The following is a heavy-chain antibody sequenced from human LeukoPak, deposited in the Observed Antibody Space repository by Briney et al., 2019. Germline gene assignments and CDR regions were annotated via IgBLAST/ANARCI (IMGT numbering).Heavy chain of an antibody. J-gene: IGHJ4*02. CDR3: AREGGYWNYYFDY. Sequence: HPGGSLRLSCAASGLTFSNAWMSWVRQAPGKGLEWVSVIYSGGSTYYADSVKGRFTISRDNSKNTLYLQMNSLRAEDTAVYYCAREGGYWNYYFDYWGQGTLVTVSS. CDR2: IYSGGST. D-gene: IGHD1-7*01. CDR1: GLTFSNAW. V-gene: IGHV3-66*02.